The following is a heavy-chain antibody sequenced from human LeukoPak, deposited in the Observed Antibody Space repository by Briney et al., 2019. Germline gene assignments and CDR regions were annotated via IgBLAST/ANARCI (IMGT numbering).Heavy chain of an antibody. D-gene: IGHD6-6*01. Sequence: GGSLRLSCAASGFTFSNYAMSWVRQAPGKGLEWVSAISGSGGSTYYADSVKGRFTISRDNSKNTLNLQMNSLRAEDTAVYYCARDGYSSSSFYYYMDVWGKGTTVTVSS. CDR2: ISGSGGST. CDR3: ARDGYSSSSFYYYMDV. V-gene: IGHV3-23*01. CDR1: GFTFSNYA. J-gene: IGHJ6*03.